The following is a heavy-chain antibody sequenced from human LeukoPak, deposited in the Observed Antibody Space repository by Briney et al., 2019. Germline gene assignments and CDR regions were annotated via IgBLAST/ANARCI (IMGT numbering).Heavy chain of an antibody. D-gene: IGHD3-9*01. CDR1: GFTFSIYW. V-gene: IGHV3-74*01. Sequence: GGSLRLSCAASGFTFSIYWMHWVRQAPGKGLVWVPRINSDGSSTSYADSVKGRFTISRDNAKNTLYLQMNSLRAEDTAVYYCARVPDILTGYYQDFDYWGQGTLVTVSS. J-gene: IGHJ4*02. CDR2: INSDGSST. CDR3: ARVPDILTGYYQDFDY.